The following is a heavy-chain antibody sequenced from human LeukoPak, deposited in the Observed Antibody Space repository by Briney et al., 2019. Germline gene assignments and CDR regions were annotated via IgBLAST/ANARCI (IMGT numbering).Heavy chain of an antibody. CDR2: ISSSSSTI. J-gene: IGHJ4*02. CDR1: GFTFSSYS. CDR3: ARGKYYFDY. V-gene: IGHV3-48*04. Sequence: GGSLRLSCAASGFTFSSYSMNWVRQAPGKGLEWVSYISSSSSTIYYADSVKGRFTISRDNVKNSLYLQMNSLRAEDTAVYYCARGKYYFDYWGQGTLVTVSS.